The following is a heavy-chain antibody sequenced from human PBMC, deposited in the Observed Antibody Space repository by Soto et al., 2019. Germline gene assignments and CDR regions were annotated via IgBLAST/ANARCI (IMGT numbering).Heavy chain of an antibody. CDR3: ARDDVLCDGGLCSGVPLDV. CDR1: GFTAGSKY. J-gene: IGHJ6*04. V-gene: IGHV3-66*01. CDR2: IQRGGPT. D-gene: IGHD2-15*01. Sequence: EVHLVESGGGLVQPGGSLRLSCAASGFTAGSKYMSWLRQAPGKWLEWVSLIQRGGPTYYADSVKVRFTIARDTSDNTLHLQMDSLRAEDTAVYYCARDDVLCDGGLCSGVPLDVWGKGPTVTVSS.